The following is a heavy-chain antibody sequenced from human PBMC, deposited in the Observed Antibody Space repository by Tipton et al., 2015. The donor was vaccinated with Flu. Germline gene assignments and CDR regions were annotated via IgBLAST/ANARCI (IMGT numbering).Heavy chain of an antibody. Sequence: RSLRLSCTASGFTFSRHGMHWVRQAPGKGLEWVTVISYDGTGKHYEDSVKGRFTISRDNSKSTLYLQMNSLRVEDTAVYYCAKDQDGMFYYYGMDLWGQGTTVTVSS. D-gene: IGHD3-10*02. CDR1: GFTFSRHG. CDR3: AKDQDGMFYYYGMDL. J-gene: IGHJ6*02. V-gene: IGHV3-30*18. CDR2: ISYDGTGK.